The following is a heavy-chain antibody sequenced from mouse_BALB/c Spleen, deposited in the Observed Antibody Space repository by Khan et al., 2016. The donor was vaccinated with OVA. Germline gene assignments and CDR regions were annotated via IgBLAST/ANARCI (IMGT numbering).Heavy chain of an antibody. CDR1: GYSITSDYA. D-gene: IGHD1-1*01. CDR3: ARIYGGDFDY. CDR2: ISYSGNT. J-gene: IGHJ2*01. V-gene: IGHV3-2*02. Sequence: EVQLQESGPGLVKPSQSLSLTCTVTGYSITSDYAWNWIRQFPGNKLEWMGYISYSGNTKYNPSLKSRISSTRDPSKNQFFLQLNSVTTEDTATYYCARIYGGDFDYWGQGTTLTVSS.